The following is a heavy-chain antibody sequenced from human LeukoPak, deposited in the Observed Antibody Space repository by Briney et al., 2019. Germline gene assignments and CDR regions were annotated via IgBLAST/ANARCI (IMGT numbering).Heavy chain of an antibody. CDR3: AKGRSAYISLPADY. Sequence: GGSLRLSCAGSGFTFSSYAMSWVRQAPGKGLEWVSGIGGTGDARAYADSVMGRSTISRDNSENTMYLQMNSLRVEDTAIYYCAKGRSAYISLPADYWGQGTLVTVSS. J-gene: IGHJ4*02. V-gene: IGHV3-23*01. CDR1: GFTFSSYA. CDR2: IGGTGDAR. D-gene: IGHD1-1*01.